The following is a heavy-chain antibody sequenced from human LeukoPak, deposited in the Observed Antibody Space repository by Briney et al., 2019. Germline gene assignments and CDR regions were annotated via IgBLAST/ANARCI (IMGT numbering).Heavy chain of an antibody. Sequence: PSETLSLTCSVSGGSITSSSHYWGWIRQPPEKGLEWIGSIYYTGGTSYSPSLKSRVTISVDTSKNQFSLKLSSVTAADTAVYYCASDYGVKRNWGFDYWGQGTLVTVSS. V-gene: IGHV4-39*07. J-gene: IGHJ4*02. D-gene: IGHD7-27*01. CDR3: ASDYGVKRNWGFDY. CDR1: GGSITSSSHY. CDR2: IYYTGGT.